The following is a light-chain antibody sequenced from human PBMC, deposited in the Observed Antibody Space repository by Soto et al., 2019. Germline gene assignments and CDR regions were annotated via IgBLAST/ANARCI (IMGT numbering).Light chain of an antibody. CDR2: GAS. V-gene: IGKV1-5*01. Sequence: DIQMTQSPSTLSASVGDRVTLTCRASQTISTWLAWYQQKPGKAPKLLIYGASILQTGVPSRFSGSGSGTEFTLTISSLQPDDFATYYCQQYNSYSYTFGQGTKLEIK. CDR1: QTISTW. CDR3: QQYNSYSYT. J-gene: IGKJ2*01.